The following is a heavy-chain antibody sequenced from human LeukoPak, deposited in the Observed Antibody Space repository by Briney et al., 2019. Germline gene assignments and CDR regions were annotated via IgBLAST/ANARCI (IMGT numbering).Heavy chain of an antibody. CDR3: AKDLWVRGPSYYYYYYGMDV. Sequence: PGGSLRLSCAASGNYWMHWVRQAPGKGLVWVSHINSDGSWTSYADSVKGRFTISKDNAKNTVYLQMNSLRAEDTAVYYCAKDLWVRGPSYYYYYYGMDVWGQGTTVTVSS. V-gene: IGHV3-74*01. CDR2: INSDGSWT. J-gene: IGHJ6*02. CDR1: GNYW. D-gene: IGHD3-10*01.